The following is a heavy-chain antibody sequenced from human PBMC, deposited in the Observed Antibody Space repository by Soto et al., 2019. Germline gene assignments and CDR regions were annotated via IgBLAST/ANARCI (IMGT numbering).Heavy chain of an antibody. CDR1: GFSLSTSGVG. J-gene: IGHJ6*02. V-gene: IGHV2-5*01. CDR2: IYWNDDK. Sequence: SGPTLVNPTQTLTLTCTFSGFSLSTSGVGVGWIRQPPGKALEWLALIYWNDDKRYSPSLKSRLTITKDTSKNQVVLTMTNMDPVDTATYYCAHRSHVLRFLEWFPFGMDVWGQGTTVTVSS. D-gene: IGHD3-3*01. CDR3: AHRSHVLRFLEWFPFGMDV.